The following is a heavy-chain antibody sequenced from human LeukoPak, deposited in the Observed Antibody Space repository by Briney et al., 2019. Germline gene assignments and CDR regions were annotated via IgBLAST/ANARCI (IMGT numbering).Heavy chain of an antibody. Sequence: PGGSLRLSCAASGFTFSSYEMNWVRQAPGKGLEWVSYIGSSGSTIYYADSVKGRFTISRDNAKNSLYLQMNSLRAEDTAVYYCARSLINDYGGKGYWGQGTLVTVSS. V-gene: IGHV3-48*03. J-gene: IGHJ4*02. CDR1: GFTFSSYE. CDR2: IGSSGSTI. D-gene: IGHD4-23*01. CDR3: ARSLINDYGGKGY.